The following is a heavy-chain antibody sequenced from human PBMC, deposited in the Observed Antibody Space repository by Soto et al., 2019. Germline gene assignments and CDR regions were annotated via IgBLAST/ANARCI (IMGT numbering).Heavy chain of an antibody. CDR2: ISAYNGNT. CDR3: ARGVATISQDYYYGMDV. J-gene: IGHJ6*02. D-gene: IGHD5-12*01. CDR1: GYTFTSYG. Sequence: ASGKVSCKASGYTFTSYGISWVRQAPGQGLEWMGWISAYNGNTNYAQKLQGRVTMTTDTSTSTAYMELRSLRSDDTAVYYCARGVATISQDYYYGMDVWGQGTTVTVSS. V-gene: IGHV1-18*04.